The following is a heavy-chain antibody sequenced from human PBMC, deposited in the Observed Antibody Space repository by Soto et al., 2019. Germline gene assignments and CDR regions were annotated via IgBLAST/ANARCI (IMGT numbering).Heavy chain of an antibody. D-gene: IGHD1-1*01. J-gene: IGHJ4*02. Sequence: QLQLQESGTGLVKPSQTLSLTCAVSGGSISSGGYSWSWIRQPPGKGLEWVGYIYHSGSTYYNPSLKSRVTISIDRSKNQFSLKLSSVTAADTAVYYCTRSSSPVTTLDYWGQGTLVTVSS. CDR1: GGSISSGGYS. V-gene: IGHV4-30-2*01. CDR2: IYHSGST. CDR3: TRSSSPVTTLDY.